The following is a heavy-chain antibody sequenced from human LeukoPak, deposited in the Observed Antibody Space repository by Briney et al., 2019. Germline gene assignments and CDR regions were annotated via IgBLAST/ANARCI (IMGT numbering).Heavy chain of an antibody. CDR1: GGSISSSSYY. V-gene: IGHV4-39*01. CDR2: IYYSGST. Sequence: PSETLSLTCTVSGGSISSSSYYWGWIRQPPGKGLEWIGSIYYSGSTYYIPSLKSRVTISVDTSKNQFSLKLSSVTAADTAVYYCARHDGSSSAVGYWGQGTLVTVSS. CDR3: ARHDGSSSAVGY. J-gene: IGHJ4*02. D-gene: IGHD6-6*01.